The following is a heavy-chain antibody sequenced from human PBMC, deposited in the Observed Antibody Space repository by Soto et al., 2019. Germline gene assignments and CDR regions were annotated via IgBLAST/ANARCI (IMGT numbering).Heavy chain of an antibody. Sequence: EVQLLESGGGLVQPGGSLRLSCAASGFTFSNYAMSWVRQAPGKGLEWVSSISKSGGGTYYADSVKGRFTISRDNSKNTLYLQMNSLKAEETAVYSCAKTSSLFDYWGQGTLVTVSS. CDR3: AKTSSLFDY. V-gene: IGHV3-23*01. J-gene: IGHJ4*02. D-gene: IGHD6-13*01. CDR1: GFTFSNYA. CDR2: ISKSGGGT.